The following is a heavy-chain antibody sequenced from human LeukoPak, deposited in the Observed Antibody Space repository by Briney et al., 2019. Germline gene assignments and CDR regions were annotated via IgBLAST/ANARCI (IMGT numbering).Heavy chain of an antibody. Sequence: ASVKVSCKASGCTFTSYAINWVRQATGQGLEWMGRINPNSGHTDYAQKFQGRVTMTRNKPLSTAYMELSSLRSEDTAVYYCVRGYSGSSSPKFDQWGESTLVTLSS. J-gene: IGHJ4*02. V-gene: IGHV1-8*02. CDR1: GCTFTSYA. CDR3: VRGYSGSSSPKFDQ. D-gene: IGHD1-26*01. CDR2: INPNSGHT.